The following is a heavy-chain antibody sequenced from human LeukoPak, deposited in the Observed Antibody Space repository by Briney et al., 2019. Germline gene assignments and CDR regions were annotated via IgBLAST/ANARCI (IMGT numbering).Heavy chain of an antibody. CDR2: ITWNSDNL. J-gene: IGHJ4*02. CDR3: VKESEDSSGWATRYYFDY. Sequence: GGSQRLSCAASGFTFDDYAMHWVRQAPGKGLEWVAGITWNSDNLDYAESVRGRFTISRDNAKNSLYLQMNSLRLEDTAFYYCVKESEDSSGWATRYYFDYWGQGSLVTVSS. V-gene: IGHV3-9*01. CDR1: GFTFDDYA. D-gene: IGHD6-19*01.